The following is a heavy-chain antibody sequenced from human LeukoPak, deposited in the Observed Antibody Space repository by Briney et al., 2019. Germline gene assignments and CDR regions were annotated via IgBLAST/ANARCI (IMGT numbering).Heavy chain of an antibody. CDR3: ARPGLSYGDNGFFFDY. D-gene: IGHD4-17*01. CDR2: ISAYNGNT. J-gene: IGHJ4*02. Sequence: GASVKVSCKASGYTFSGYGITWVRQAPGQGLEWMGWISAYNGNTKNAQKSQGRVTMTTDTSTSTAYMELSSLGSDDTAVYYCARPGLSYGDNGFFFDYWGQGTLVTVSS. V-gene: IGHV1-18*01. CDR1: GYTFSGYG.